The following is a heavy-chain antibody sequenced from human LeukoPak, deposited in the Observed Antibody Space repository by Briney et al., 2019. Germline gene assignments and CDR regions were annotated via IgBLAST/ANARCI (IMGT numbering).Heavy chain of an antibody. CDR1: GFTFSSYS. V-gene: IGHV3-21*01. J-gene: IGHJ4*02. Sequence: GGSLRLSCAASGFTFSSYSMNWVRQAPGKGLEWVSSISSSSSYIYYADSVKGRFTISRDNAKNSLYLQVNSLRAEDTAVYYCARDPPPYCGGDCYNWGQGTLVTVSS. CDR3: ARDPPPYCGGDCYN. D-gene: IGHD2-21*02. CDR2: ISSSSSYI.